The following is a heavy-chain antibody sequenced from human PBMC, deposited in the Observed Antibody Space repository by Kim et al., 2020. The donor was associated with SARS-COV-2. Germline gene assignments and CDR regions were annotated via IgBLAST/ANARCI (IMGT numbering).Heavy chain of an antibody. D-gene: IGHD3-10*01. V-gene: IGHV1-18*01. Sequence: ASVKVSCKASGYTFTSYGISWVRQAPGQGLEWMGWISAYNGNTNYAQKLQGRVTMTTDTSTSTAHMELRSLRSDDTAVYYCARRRGQDYYYGMDVWGQGTTVTVSS. CDR3: ARRRGQDYYYGMDV. J-gene: IGHJ6*02. CDR2: ISAYNGNT. CDR1: GYTFTSYG.